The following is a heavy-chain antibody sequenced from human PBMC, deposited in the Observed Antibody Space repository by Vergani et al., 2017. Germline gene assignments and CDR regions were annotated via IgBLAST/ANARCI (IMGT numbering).Heavy chain of an antibody. CDR2: ISYDGSNK. CDR3: AKSGYCSGGSCYTDY. J-gene: IGHJ4*02. CDR1: GFTFSSYG. V-gene: IGHV3-30*18. Sequence: QVQLVESGGGLVKPGGSLRLSCAASGFTFSSYGMHWVRQAPGKGLEWVAVISYDGSNKYYADSVKGRFTISRDNSKNTLYLQMNSLRAEDTAVYYCAKSGYCSGGSCYTDYWGQGTLVTVSS. D-gene: IGHD2-15*01.